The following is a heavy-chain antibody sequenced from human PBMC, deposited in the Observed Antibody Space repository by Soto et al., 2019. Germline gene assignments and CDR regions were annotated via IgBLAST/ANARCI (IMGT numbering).Heavy chain of an antibody. CDR1: GFTFSSYA. CDR3: AREMIGGSGAFDY. V-gene: IGHV3-30-3*01. D-gene: IGHD3-3*01. Sequence: GGSLGLSCAASGFTFSSYAMHWVRQAPGKALEWVAVISYDGSNKYYADPVKGRFTISRDNSKNTLYLQMNSLRAEDTAVYYCAREMIGGSGAFDYWGQGTRVTVSS. CDR2: ISYDGSNK. J-gene: IGHJ4*02.